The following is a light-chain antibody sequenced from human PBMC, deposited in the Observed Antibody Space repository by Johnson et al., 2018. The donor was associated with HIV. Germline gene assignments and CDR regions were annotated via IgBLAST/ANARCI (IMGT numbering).Light chain of an antibody. V-gene: IGLV1-51*01. J-gene: IGLJ1*01. CDR1: SSNLGNNY. CDR3: GAWDSGLRTAF. CDR2: DNN. Sequence: QSVLTQPPSMSAAPGQRVTISCSGSSSNLGNNYVSWYQQVPGAAPKRLIYDNNRRPSGSPDRVCGSKSGRSATVGITGLQTGDKADYYCGAWDSGLRTAFFGTGTKVTVL.